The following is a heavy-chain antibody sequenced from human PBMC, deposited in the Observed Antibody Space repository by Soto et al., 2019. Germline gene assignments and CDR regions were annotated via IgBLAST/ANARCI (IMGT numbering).Heavy chain of an antibody. CDR3: ATRLSPHDGYDYGDYQYYFDH. CDR2: FDPEDGET. CDR1: GYTLTELA. Sequence: GASVKVSCKVSGYTLTELAVHWVRQAPGKGLEWMGGFDPEDGETIYAQKFQGRVTMTEDTSTDPAYMELSSLRSDDTAVYYCATRLSPHDGYDYGDYQYYFDHWGQGTLVTVSS. V-gene: IGHV1-24*01. D-gene: IGHD4-17*01. J-gene: IGHJ4*02.